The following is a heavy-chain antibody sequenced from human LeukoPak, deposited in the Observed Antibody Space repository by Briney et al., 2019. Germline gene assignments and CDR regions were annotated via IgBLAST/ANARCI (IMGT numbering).Heavy chain of an antibody. CDR1: GGSFSGHY. J-gene: IGHJ4*02. D-gene: IGHD2/OR15-2a*01. V-gene: IGHV4-34*01. Sequence: SETLSLTCAVYGGSFSGHYWSWIRQPPGRGLEWIGEINQSGSTNYNPSLKSRVTMSVDTSKNQFSLRLTSVTAADMAVYYWARGQEDWEVLQRAVKFDYWAQGTLVTVSS. CDR2: INQSGST. CDR3: ARGQEDWEVLQRAVKFDY.